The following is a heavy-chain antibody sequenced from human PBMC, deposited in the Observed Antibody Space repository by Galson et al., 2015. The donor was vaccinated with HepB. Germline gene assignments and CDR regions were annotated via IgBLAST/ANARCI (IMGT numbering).Heavy chain of an antibody. CDR3: ARDSPRGSSNSLYNWFDP. D-gene: IGHD6-13*01. CDR2: ISSSSTTI. CDR1: GFTFSAYS. Sequence: SLRLSCAASGFTFSAYSMNWVRQAPGKGLEWVSYISSSSTTIYYADSVKGRFTISRDNAKNSLFLQMDSLRADDTAVYYCARDSPRGSSNSLYNWFDPWGQGTLVTVSS. V-gene: IGHV3-48*01. J-gene: IGHJ5*02.